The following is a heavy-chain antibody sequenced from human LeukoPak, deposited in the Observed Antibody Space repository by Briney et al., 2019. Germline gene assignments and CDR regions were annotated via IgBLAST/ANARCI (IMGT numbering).Heavy chain of an antibody. CDR1: GFTFSSSW. V-gene: IGHV3-33*08. J-gene: IGHJ4*02. CDR2: IWYDGSNK. D-gene: IGHD2/OR15-2a*01. CDR3: AIAASRTLADF. Sequence: GGSLRLSCAASGFTFSSSWMHWVRQAPGKGLEWVAVIWYDGSNKYYADSVKGRFTISRDNSKNTLYPQMSSLRTHDTAVYYCAIAASRTLADFWGQGTLVTVSS.